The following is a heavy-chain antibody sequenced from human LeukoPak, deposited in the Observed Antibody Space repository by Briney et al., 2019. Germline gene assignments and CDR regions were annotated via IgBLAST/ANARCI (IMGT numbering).Heavy chain of an antibody. D-gene: IGHD5-24*01. CDR2: IWYDGSNK. Sequence: PGGSLRLSCAASGFTFSSYGMHWVRQAPGKGLEWVAVIWYDGSNKYYADSVKGRFTISRDNSKNTLYLQMNSPRAEDTAVYYCARVGPLQPDGYYYYYMDVWGKGTTVTVSS. V-gene: IGHV3-33*01. CDR1: GFTFSSYG. J-gene: IGHJ6*03. CDR3: ARVGPLQPDGYYYYYMDV.